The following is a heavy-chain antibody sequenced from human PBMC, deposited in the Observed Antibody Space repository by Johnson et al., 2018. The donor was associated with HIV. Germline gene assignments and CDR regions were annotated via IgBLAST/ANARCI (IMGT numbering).Heavy chain of an antibody. D-gene: IGHD2-8*01. CDR2: ISSSGSTI. V-gene: IGHV3-11*04. CDR3: AREGPYGAFDI. Sequence: QVQLVESGGGLVKPGGSLRLSCAASGFTFSDYYMSWIRQAPGKGLEWVSYISSSGSTIYYADSVKCRLIISRDNAKNSLYLQLSSLRAEDTAVYYCAREGPYGAFDIWGQGTMVTVSS. CDR1: GFTFSDYY. J-gene: IGHJ3*02.